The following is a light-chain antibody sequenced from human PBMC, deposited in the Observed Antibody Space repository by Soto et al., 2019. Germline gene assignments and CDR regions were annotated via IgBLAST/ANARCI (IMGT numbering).Light chain of an antibody. V-gene: IGKV3-20*01. J-gene: IGKJ5*01. CDR3: QPYGSSPPIT. CDR1: QSISNSY. CDR2: GAS. Sequence: EIVLTQSPGTLSLSPGERATLSCRASQSISNSYLAWYQQKPGQAPRLLIYGASSRATGIPDRFSGSGSGTDFTLTISSLEPEDFAVYYCQPYGSSPPITFGQGTRLDIK.